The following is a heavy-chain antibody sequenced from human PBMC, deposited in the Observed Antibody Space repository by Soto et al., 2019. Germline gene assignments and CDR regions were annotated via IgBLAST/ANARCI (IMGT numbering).Heavy chain of an antibody. CDR2: FTYNGNT. J-gene: IGHJ4*02. CDR3: SRAVSRSYSVFDY. Sequence: QVQLVQSGAEVKKPGASVKVSCKASGYTFTSYGITSVRQAPGQGLEWMGWFTYNGNTNYAQKLQGRVTMTTDTSTSTAYMELRSLGSDDTAVYFCSRAVSRSYSVFDYWGQGTLVTVSS. D-gene: IGHD3-10*01. V-gene: IGHV1-18*01. CDR1: GYTFTSYG.